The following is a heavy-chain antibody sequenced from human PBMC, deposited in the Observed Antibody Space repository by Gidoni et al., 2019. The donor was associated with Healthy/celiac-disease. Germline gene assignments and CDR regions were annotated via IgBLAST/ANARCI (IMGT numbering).Heavy chain of an antibody. J-gene: IGHJ4*02. CDR3: ASEVDDLLTGTLDY. V-gene: IGHV1-46*01. CDR1: GSTFTSYY. D-gene: IGHD3-9*01. CDR2: INPSGGRT. Sequence: QVQLVQAGAEVKKPGASVQVSCKASGSTFTSYYMHWVRLAPGQGLEWMGIINPSGGRTSYAQKFQGRVTMTRDTSTSTVYMELSSLRSEDTAVYSCASEVDDLLTGTLDYWGQGTLVTVSS.